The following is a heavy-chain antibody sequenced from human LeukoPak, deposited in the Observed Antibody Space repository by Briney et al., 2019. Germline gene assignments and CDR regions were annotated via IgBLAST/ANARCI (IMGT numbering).Heavy chain of an antibody. D-gene: IGHD3-16*02. J-gene: IGHJ4*02. Sequence: GRSLRLSCAASGFTFSSYSMNWVRQAPGKGLEWVSSISSSSSYIYYADSVKGRFTISRDNAKNSLYLQMNSLRAEDTAVYYCARDYVWGSYRGIFDYWGQGTLVTVSS. CDR3: ARDYVWGSYRGIFDY. CDR2: ISSSSSYI. V-gene: IGHV3-21*01. CDR1: GFTFSSYS.